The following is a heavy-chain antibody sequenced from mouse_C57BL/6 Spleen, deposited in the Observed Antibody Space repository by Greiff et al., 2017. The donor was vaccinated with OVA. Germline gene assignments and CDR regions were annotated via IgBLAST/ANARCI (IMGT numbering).Heavy chain of an antibody. D-gene: IGHD4-1*01. J-gene: IGHJ2*01. V-gene: IGHV1-80*01. CDR2: IYPGDGDT. CDR1: GYAFSSYW. Sequence: VQLQQSGAELVKPGASVKISCKASGYAFSSYWMNWVKQRPGKGLEWIGQIYPGDGDTNYNGKFKGKATLTADKSSSTAYMQLSSLTSEDSAVYFCARNWDRGDFDYWGQGTTLTVSS. CDR3: ARNWDRGDFDY.